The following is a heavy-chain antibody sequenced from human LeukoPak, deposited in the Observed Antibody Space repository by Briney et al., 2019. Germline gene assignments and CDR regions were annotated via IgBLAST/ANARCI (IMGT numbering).Heavy chain of an antibody. Sequence: ASVKVSCKASGYTFTSYDISWVRQAPGQGLEWMGWISAYNGNTNYAQKLQGRVTMTTDTSTSTAYMELRSLRSDDTAVYYCVSFPNYGSGSYWGDYYFDYWGQGTLVTVSS. CDR1: GYTFTSYD. V-gene: IGHV1-18*01. D-gene: IGHD3-10*01. CDR3: VSFPNYGSGSYWGDYYFDY. CDR2: ISAYNGNT. J-gene: IGHJ4*02.